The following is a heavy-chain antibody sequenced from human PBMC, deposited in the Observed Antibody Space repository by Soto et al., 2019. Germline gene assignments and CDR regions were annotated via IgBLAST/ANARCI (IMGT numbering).Heavy chain of an antibody. CDR3: ARDPPPPDY. CDR1: GYTFTAYN. V-gene: IGHV1-18*01. Sequence: QVQLVQSGAEVKEPGASVRVSCKAFGYTFTAYNIHWLRQAPGQGLEWMGWISAYNGNTNYAQKLQGRVTMTTDTSTSTAYMELRSLRSDDTAVYYCARDPPPPDYWGQGTLVTVSS. CDR2: ISAYNGNT. J-gene: IGHJ4*02.